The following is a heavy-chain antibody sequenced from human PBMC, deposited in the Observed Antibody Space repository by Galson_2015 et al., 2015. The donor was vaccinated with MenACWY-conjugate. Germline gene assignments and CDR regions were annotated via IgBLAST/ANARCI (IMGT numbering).Heavy chain of an antibody. CDR2: TYYRSKWYN. D-gene: IGHD6-19*01. Sequence: CAISGDSVSSNSAAWNWIRQSPSRGLEWLGRTYYRSKWYNDYAVSVKSRITINPDTSKNQFSLQLNSVTPEDTAVYYCARDHFVAGNRRLDYWGQGTLVAVSS. J-gene: IGHJ4*02. CDR1: GDSVSSNSAA. CDR3: ARDHFVAGNRRLDY. V-gene: IGHV6-1*01.